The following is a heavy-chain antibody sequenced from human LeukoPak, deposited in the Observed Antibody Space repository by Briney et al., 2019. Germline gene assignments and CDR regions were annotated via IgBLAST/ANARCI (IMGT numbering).Heavy chain of an antibody. CDR1: GGSIISSNYY. Sequence: PSETLSLTCSVSGGSIISSNYYWGWIRQPPGKGLEWIGSIHYSGSPYHNPSLKSRVTISVDTSKNQFSLKLSSVTAADMAVYYCARLLYDRSGYYYFDYWGQGTLVTVSS. J-gene: IGHJ4*02. CDR3: ARLLYDRSGYYYFDY. V-gene: IGHV4-39*01. CDR2: IHYSGSP. D-gene: IGHD3-22*01.